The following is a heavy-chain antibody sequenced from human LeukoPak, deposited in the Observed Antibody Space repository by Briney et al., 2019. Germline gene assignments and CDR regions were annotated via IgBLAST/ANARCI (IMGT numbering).Heavy chain of an antibody. CDR3: ARRRRIDSGSDPFDY. CDR2: TYTDNSDV. J-gene: IGHJ4*02. V-gene: IGHV5-51*01. CDR1: GYRFIIYS. Sequence: KSLNIPCKAFGYRFIIYSIVWSRHMPGRGLDWMGKTYTDNSDVRYSPSFRGRVTISADKSVNTAYLQWSSLKASDTAMYYCARRRRIDSGSDPFDYWGQGALVTVSS. D-gene: IGHD5-12*01.